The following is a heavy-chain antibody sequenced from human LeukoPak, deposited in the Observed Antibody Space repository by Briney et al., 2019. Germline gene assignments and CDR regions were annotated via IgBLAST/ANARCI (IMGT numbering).Heavy chain of an antibody. CDR1: GFTFSSFG. Sequence: GVSLRLFCAASGFTFSSFGMLWVRQAPGKGLVWVAVISYDGSNKYYADSVKGRFTISRDNSKNTLYLQMNSLRAEDTAVYYCAKELPAGTVDYWGQGTLVTVSS. V-gene: IGHV3-30*18. D-gene: IGHD6-19*01. CDR3: AKELPAGTVDY. J-gene: IGHJ4*02. CDR2: ISYDGSNK.